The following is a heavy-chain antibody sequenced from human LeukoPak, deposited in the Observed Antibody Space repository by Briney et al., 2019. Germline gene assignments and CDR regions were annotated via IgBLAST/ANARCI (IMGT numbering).Heavy chain of an antibody. J-gene: IGHJ4*02. V-gene: IGHV1-69*01. CDR2: IIPIFGTA. D-gene: IGHD3-3*01. CDR3: ARDGYYDFWSGLFDY. CDR1: GGTFSSYA. Sequence: SVKVSCKASGGTFSSYAISWVRQAPGQGLEWMGGIIPIFGTANYAQKFQGRVTITADESTSTAYMELSSLRSEDTAVYYCARDGYYDFWSGLFDYWGQGTLVTVSS.